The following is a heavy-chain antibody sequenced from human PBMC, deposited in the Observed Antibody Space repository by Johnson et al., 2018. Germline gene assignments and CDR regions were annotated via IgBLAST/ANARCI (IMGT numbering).Heavy chain of an antibody. D-gene: IGHD3-3*01. CDR3: ASDGGRTVYDGMDV. Sequence: QVQLVQSGGGVVQPGRSLRLSCAASGLSFSSNSMYWVRQAPGKGLEWVTVIWYDGINKEYADSVKGRFTISRDESKKTLYLQMHSLRPEDTAVYYCASDGGRTVYDGMDVWGQGTTVTVSS. V-gene: IGHV3-33*01. CDR2: IWYDGINK. CDR1: GLSFSSNS. J-gene: IGHJ6*02.